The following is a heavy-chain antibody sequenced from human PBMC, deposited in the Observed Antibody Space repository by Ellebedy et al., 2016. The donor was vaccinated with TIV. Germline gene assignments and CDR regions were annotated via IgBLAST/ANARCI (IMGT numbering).Heavy chain of an antibody. Sequence: GASLKISCAASGFTFSSYAMHWVRQAPGKGLEWVAVISYDGSNKYYADSVKGRFTISRDNSKDTLYLQMNSLRAEDTAVYYCARDSGIAVAGKGFDYWGQGTLVTVSS. CDR1: GFTFSSYA. J-gene: IGHJ4*02. V-gene: IGHV3-30-3*01. CDR2: ISYDGSNK. CDR3: ARDSGIAVAGKGFDY. D-gene: IGHD6-19*01.